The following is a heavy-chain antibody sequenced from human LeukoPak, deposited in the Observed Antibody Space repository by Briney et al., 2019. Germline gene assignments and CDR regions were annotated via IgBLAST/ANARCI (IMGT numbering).Heavy chain of an antibody. V-gene: IGHV1-18*01. Sequence: ASVKVSCMEPRYSSLVYRKRSGPQAPGQGLEWMGWISAYNGNTNYAQKLQGRVTMTTDTSTSTAYMKLKSLRSEHTSLYFCARSSPTGWPPFDYWGQGTLVTVSS. J-gene: IGHJ4*02. CDR3: ARSSPTGWPPFDY. CDR1: RYSSLVYR. D-gene: IGHD6-19*01. CDR2: ISAYNGNT.